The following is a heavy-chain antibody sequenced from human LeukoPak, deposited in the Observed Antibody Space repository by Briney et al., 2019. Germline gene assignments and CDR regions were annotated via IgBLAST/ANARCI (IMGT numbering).Heavy chain of an antibody. CDR2: ISWNSGSI. J-gene: IGHJ3*02. CDR1: GFTFDDYA. D-gene: IGHD5/OR15-5a*01. Sequence: PGRSLRLSCAASGFTFDDYAMHWVRQAPGKGLEWASGISWNSGSIGYADSVKGRFTISRDNAKNSLYLQMNSLRAEDTALYYCAKEMVYDLDAFDIWGQGTMVTVSS. V-gene: IGHV3-9*01. CDR3: AKEMVYDLDAFDI.